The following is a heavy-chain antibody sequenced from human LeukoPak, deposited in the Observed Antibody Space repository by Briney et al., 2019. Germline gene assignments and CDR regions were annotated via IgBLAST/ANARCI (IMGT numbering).Heavy chain of an antibody. D-gene: IGHD1-26*01. CDR2: IYYSGST. V-gene: IGHV4-59*08. J-gene: IGHJ4*02. CDR1: GGSISGYY. Sequence: SETLSLTCTVSGGSISGYYWSWIRQPPGKGLEWIGYIYYSGSTNYNPSLKSRVTISVDTSKNQFSLKLSSVTAADTAVYYCASGSWGVFDYWGQGTLVTVSS. CDR3: ASGSWGVFDY.